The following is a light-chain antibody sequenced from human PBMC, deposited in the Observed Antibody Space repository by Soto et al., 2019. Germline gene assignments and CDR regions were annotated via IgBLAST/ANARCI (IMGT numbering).Light chain of an antibody. V-gene: IGLV2-14*01. Sequence: QPVLTQPASVSGSPGQSITISCTGTSSDVGGYNYVSWYQQHPGKAPKLMIFEVSDRPSGVSYRFSGSKSGNTASLTISGLQDEDEADYYCSSYMSTSTYVFGTGTKVTVL. J-gene: IGLJ1*01. CDR1: SSDVGGYNY. CDR2: EVS. CDR3: SSYMSTSTYV.